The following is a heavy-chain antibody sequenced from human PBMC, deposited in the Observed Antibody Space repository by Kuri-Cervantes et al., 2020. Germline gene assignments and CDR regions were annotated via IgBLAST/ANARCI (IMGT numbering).Heavy chain of an antibody. Sequence: SETLSLTCAVYGGSLSGYYWSWIRQPPEKGLEWIGYIYYSGNTNYNPSLKSRVTISIDTSKTQFSLKLGSVTAADTAVYYCARGPYYYDSSGYYYVEGAFDIWGQGTMVTVSS. CDR1: GGSLSGYY. CDR2: IYYSGNT. V-gene: IGHV4-59*01. D-gene: IGHD3-22*01. CDR3: ARGPYYYDSSGYYYVEGAFDI. J-gene: IGHJ3*02.